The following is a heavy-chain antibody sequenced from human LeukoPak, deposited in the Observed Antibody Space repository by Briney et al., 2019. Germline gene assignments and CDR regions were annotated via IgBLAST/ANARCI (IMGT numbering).Heavy chain of an antibody. J-gene: IGHJ3*02. V-gene: IGHV4-59*01. CDR2: LYYSGTP. CDR3: AREGGYASASYI. D-gene: IGHD3-10*01. Sequence: SETLSLTCAVSGGSISNDYWSWVRQPPGKGLEWVGYLYYSGTPNYNPSPESRVTISVDTSKTQFSLNLSAVAAADIAVYYCAREGGYASASYIWGQGTMLTVSS. CDR1: GGSISNDY.